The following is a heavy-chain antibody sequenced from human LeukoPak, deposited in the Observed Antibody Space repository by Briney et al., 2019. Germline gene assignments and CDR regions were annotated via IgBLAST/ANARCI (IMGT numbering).Heavy chain of an antibody. J-gene: IGHJ4*02. Sequence: GASVKVSCKASGYTFTGYYMHWVRQAPGQGLEWMGWINPNSGGTNYAQKFQGRVTMTRDTSISTAYMELSRLRSDDTAVYYCARARGYSGYDRYYFDYWGQGTLVTVSS. CDR3: ARARGYSGYDRYYFDY. D-gene: IGHD5-12*01. CDR1: GYTFTGYY. CDR2: INPNSGGT. V-gene: IGHV1-2*02.